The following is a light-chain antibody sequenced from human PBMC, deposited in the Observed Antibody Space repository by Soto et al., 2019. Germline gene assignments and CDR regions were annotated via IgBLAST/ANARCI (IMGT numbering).Light chain of an antibody. CDR3: SSYTSSSPNVV. J-gene: IGLJ2*01. Sequence: QSALTQPASVSGSPGQSITISCTGTSSDVGGYNYVSWYQQHPGKAPKLMIYDVSNRPSGVSNRFSGSKSGNMASLTISGLQAEDEADYYCSSYTSSSPNVVFGGGTKLTVL. CDR1: SSDVGGYNY. V-gene: IGLV2-14*01. CDR2: DVS.